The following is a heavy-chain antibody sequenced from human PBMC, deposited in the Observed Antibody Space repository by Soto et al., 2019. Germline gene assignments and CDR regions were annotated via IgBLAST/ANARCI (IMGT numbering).Heavy chain of an antibody. V-gene: IGHV3-23*05. CDR1: GFTFSYYG. J-gene: IGHJ4*02. D-gene: IGHD3-10*01. CDR3: VGPGRHYSSEAYDYFFDN. Sequence: EVQLWQSGGGLVQPGGSLRLSCAASGFTFSYYGMAWVRQAPGKGLEWVSSITTSGTATYYAKSVKGRFTISRDNSESSLSLQMSELRAEDTDIYYCVGPGRHYSSEAYDYFFDNWGQGTLSPSPQ. CDR2: ITTSGTAT.